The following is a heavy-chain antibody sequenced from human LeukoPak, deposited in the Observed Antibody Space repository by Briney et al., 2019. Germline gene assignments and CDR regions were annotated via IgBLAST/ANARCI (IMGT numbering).Heavy chain of an antibody. Sequence: ASVKVSCKASGYTFTSYGISWVRQPPGQGLEGMGWISACNGNTNNAQKLRGRVTMTTDTATSKAYMELRSLRSDDTAVYYCARLNVVVVAATMDYYYYMDVWGKGTTVTVS. D-gene: IGHD2-15*01. CDR1: GYTFTSYG. CDR2: ISACNGNT. CDR3: ARLNVVVVAATMDYYYYMDV. J-gene: IGHJ6*03. V-gene: IGHV1-18*01.